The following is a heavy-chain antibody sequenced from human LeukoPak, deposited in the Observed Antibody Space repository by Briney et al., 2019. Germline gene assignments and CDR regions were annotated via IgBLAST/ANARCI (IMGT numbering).Heavy chain of an antibody. V-gene: IGHV4-30-4*01. Sequence: SQTLSLTCTVSGGSISSGDYYWSWIRQPPGKGLEWIGYIYYSGSTYYNPSLKSRVTISIQTSKNQFSLKLTSVTAADTAVYYCAGDYGDLLTGIRFDTWGQGTLFTVSS. CDR3: AGDYGDLLTGIRFDT. J-gene: IGHJ5*02. CDR1: GGSISSGDYY. CDR2: IYYSGST. D-gene: IGHD4-17*01.